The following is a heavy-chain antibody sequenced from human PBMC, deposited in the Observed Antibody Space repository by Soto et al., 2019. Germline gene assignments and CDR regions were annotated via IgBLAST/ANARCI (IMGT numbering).Heavy chain of an antibody. CDR3: ARDDDGYNYAGIDY. CDR2: IDTSGTTI. CDR1: GFTFSSHT. V-gene: IGHV3-48*02. Sequence: EVQLVESGGGLVQPGGSLRLSCVASGFTFSSHTMNWVRQAPGKGLEWVSYIDTSGTTIYYADSVKGRFTISRANAKNSLFLQMNSLRNEDTAVYYCARDDDGYNYAGIDYWGQGTLVTVSS. D-gene: IGHD2-21*01. J-gene: IGHJ4*02.